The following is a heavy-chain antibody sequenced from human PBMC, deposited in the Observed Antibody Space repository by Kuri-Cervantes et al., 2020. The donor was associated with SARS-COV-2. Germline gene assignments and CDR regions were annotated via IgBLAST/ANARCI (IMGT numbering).Heavy chain of an antibody. CDR2: IKQDGSEK. J-gene: IGHJ4*02. D-gene: IGHD2-15*01. CDR1: GFTFSSYE. CDR3: ATAFSGGYVN. Sequence: LSLTCAASGFTFSSYEMNWVRQAPGKGLEWVANIKQDGSEKYYVDSVKGRFTISRDNAKNSLYLQMNSLKTEDTAVYYCATAFSGGYVNWGQGTLVTVSS. V-gene: IGHV3-7*03.